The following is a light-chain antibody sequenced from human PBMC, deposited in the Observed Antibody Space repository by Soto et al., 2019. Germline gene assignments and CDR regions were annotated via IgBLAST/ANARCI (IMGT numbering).Light chain of an antibody. CDR2: DVT. CDR3: SSYTGSDNLV. J-gene: IGLJ2*01. V-gene: IGLV2-8*01. Sequence: QSALTQPPSASGSPGQSVTISCTGTSSDVGAYNYVSWYQQHPGKAPKLMIYDVTTRPSGVPDRFSGSKSGNTASLTVYGLQAEDEADYFCSSYTGSDNLVFGGGTQLTVL. CDR1: SSDVGAYNY.